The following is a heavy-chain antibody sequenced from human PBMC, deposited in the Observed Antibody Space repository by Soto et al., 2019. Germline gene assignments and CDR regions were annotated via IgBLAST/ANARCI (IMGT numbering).Heavy chain of an antibody. V-gene: IGHV3-7*04. CDR2: INQDGSER. CDR1: RSTFTR. Sequence: GSLRLSCAASRSTFTRMNWVRQAPGKGLEWVASINQDGSERNYVDSVKGRFTISRDEAKNSLYLQMNSLRAEDTAVYYCARNQEYCSAGSCYTLLDYWGQGTLVTVSS. J-gene: IGHJ4*02. CDR3: ARNQEYCSAGSCYTLLDY. D-gene: IGHD2-15*01.